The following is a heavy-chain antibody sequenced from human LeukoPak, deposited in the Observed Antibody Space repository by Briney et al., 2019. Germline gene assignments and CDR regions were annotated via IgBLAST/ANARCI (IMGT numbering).Heavy chain of an antibody. CDR2: ISGSGGST. D-gene: IGHD6-13*01. Sequence: GWSLRLSCAASGFTFSSYAMSWVRQPPGKGLEWVSAISGSGGSTYYADSVKGRFTISRDNSKNTLYLQMNSLRAEDTAVYYCAKLNRVAAAGDYWGQGTLVTVSS. CDR1: GFTFSSYA. CDR3: AKLNRVAAAGDY. V-gene: IGHV3-23*01. J-gene: IGHJ4*02.